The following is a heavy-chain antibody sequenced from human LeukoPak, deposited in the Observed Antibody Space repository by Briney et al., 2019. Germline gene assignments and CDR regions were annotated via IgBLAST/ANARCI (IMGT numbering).Heavy chain of an antibody. D-gene: IGHD7-27*01. J-gene: IGHJ4*02. Sequence: AGSLRLSCAASAFTFSSYAMNWHRQAPGKVVESVSAISGSGGSIYWAGSVKDRFTISKDNPKNTVYEQMNSVRAEDTAVYYGAKELGAITVPDYWGQGTLVTVSS. CDR3: AKELGAITVPDY. V-gene: IGHV3-23*01. CDR2: ISGSGGSI. CDR1: AFTFSSYA.